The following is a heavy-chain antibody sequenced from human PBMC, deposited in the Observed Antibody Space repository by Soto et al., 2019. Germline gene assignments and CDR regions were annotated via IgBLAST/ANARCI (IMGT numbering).Heavy chain of an antibody. CDR3: ARDSAIVVVTASRRRWLQPIDY. Sequence: EVQLVESGGGLVQPGRSLRLSCTASGFTFGDYAMSWVRQAPGKGLEWVGFIRSKPYGGTTEYAASVKGRFTISRDDSKSIAYLQMNSLKTEDTAVYYCARDSAIVVVTASRRRWLQPIDYWGQGTLVTVSS. CDR2: IRSKPYGGTT. V-gene: IGHV3-49*04. J-gene: IGHJ4*02. D-gene: IGHD2-21*02. CDR1: GFTFGDYA.